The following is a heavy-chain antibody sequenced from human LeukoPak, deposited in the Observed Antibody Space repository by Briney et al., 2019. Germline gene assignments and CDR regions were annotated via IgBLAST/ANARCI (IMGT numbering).Heavy chain of an antibody. D-gene: IGHD6-13*01. V-gene: IGHV1-8*03. CDR1: GYTFTSYD. CDR3: ARGLRTFVIAAAGPWYYGMDV. Sequence: ASVKVSCKASGYTFTSYDINWVRQATGQGLEWMGWMNPNSGNTGYAQKFQGRVTITRNTSISTAYMELSSLRSEDTAVYYCARGLRTFVIAAAGPWYYGMDVWGQGTTVTVSS. J-gene: IGHJ6*02. CDR2: MNPNSGNT.